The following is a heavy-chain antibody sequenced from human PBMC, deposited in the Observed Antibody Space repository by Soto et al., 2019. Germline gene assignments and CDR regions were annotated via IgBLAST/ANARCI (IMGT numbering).Heavy chain of an antibody. Sequence: GASVKVSCKASGYTFTSYDINWVRQATGQGLERMGWMNPNSGNTGYAQKFQGRVTMTRDTSISTAYMELSSLRSEDTAVYYCARLGSSSSFEYFQHWGQGTLVTVSS. CDR2: MNPNSGNT. V-gene: IGHV1-8*01. CDR3: ARLGSSSSFEYFQH. CDR1: GYTFTSYD. D-gene: IGHD6-6*01. J-gene: IGHJ1*01.